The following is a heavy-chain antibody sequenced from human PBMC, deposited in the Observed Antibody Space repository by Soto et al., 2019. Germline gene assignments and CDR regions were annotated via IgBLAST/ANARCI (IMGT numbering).Heavy chain of an antibody. V-gene: IGHV1-46*01. CDR3: ARAILGQVDY. CDR1: GYTFTSYY. Sequence: ASVKLSCKASGYTFTSYYMHWVRQAPGQGLEWMGIINPSGGSTSYAQKFQGRVTMTRDTSTSTVYMELSSLRSDDTAVYYCARAILGQVDYWGQGTLVTVSS. CDR2: INPSGGST. J-gene: IGHJ4*02.